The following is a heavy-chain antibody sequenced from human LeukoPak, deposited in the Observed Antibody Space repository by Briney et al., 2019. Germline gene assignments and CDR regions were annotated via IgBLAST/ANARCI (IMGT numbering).Heavy chain of an antibody. J-gene: IGHJ4*02. CDR3: ARLPRNYYGSGSYGGYFDY. CDR2: INPSGGST. Sequence: ASVKVSCKASGYTFTSYYMHWVRQAPGQGLEWMGIINPSGGSTSYAQEFQGRVTMTRDTSTSTVYMELSSLRPEDTAVYYCARLPRNYYGSGSYGGYFDYWGQGTLVTVSS. V-gene: IGHV1-46*01. D-gene: IGHD3-10*01. CDR1: GYTFTSYY.